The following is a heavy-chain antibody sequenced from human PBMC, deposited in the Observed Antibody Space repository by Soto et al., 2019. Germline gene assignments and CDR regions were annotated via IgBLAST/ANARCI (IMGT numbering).Heavy chain of an antibody. CDR2: ISYDGSNK. Sequence: PGGSLRLSCAASGFPFSSYAMHWVRQAPGKGLEWVAVISYDGSNKYYADSVKGRFTISRDNSKNTLYLQMNSLRAEDTAVYYCASREAAAGTFYYYYGMDVWGQGTTVTVSS. J-gene: IGHJ6*02. CDR1: GFPFSSYA. D-gene: IGHD6-13*01. V-gene: IGHV3-30-3*01. CDR3: ASREAAAGTFYYYYGMDV.